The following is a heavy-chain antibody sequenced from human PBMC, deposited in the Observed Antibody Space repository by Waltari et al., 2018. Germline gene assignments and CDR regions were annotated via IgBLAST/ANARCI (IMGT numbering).Heavy chain of an antibody. J-gene: IGHJ4*02. CDR2: INPNSGGT. D-gene: IGHD3-22*01. CDR3: AVLPGYYDSSGSLFDY. CDR1: GYTFTGYY. Sequence: QVQLVQSGAEVKKPGASVKVSCKASGYTFTGYYMHWVRQAPGQGLEWMGRINPNSGGTNYAQKFQGRVTMTRDTSISTAYMELSRLRSDDTAVYYCAVLPGYYDSSGSLFDYWGQGTLVTVSS. V-gene: IGHV1-2*06.